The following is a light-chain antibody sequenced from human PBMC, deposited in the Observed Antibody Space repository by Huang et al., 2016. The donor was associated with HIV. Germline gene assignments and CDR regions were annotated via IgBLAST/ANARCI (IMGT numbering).Light chain of an antibody. CDR1: QSVSSY. CDR3: QQRKHGYT. CDR2: DAS. J-gene: IGKJ2*01. V-gene: IGKV3-11*01. Sequence: IVFTQSPATLSVSPGARATLACRASQSVSSYLAWYQQKSGQATSLLNYDASNSATGITARFGGRGSGTDFTLTISCLQSEDFAVYFCQQRKHGYTFGQGTKLEIK.